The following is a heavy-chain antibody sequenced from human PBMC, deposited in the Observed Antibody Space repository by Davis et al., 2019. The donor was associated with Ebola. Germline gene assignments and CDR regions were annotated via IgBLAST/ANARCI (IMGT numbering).Heavy chain of an antibody. Sequence: PSETLSLTCTVSGGSINSYYWNWIRQPPGKQLEWIGYIYSSGTTNYNPSLKSRVSISVDTSKNQFSLKLTSVTAADTAVYYCARFGSRGNIAVDYWGQGILVTVSS. V-gene: IGHV4-59*01. CDR3: ARFGSRGNIAVDY. D-gene: IGHD6-19*01. CDR2: IYSSGTT. J-gene: IGHJ4*02. CDR1: GGSINSYY.